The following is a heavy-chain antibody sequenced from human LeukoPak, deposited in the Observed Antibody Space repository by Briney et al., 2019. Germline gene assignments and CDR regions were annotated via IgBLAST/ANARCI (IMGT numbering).Heavy chain of an antibody. V-gene: IGHV1-18*01. Sequence: ASVKVSCKASGYTFTSYGISWVRQAPGQGLEWMGWISAYNDNTNYAQKLQGRVTMTTDTSTSTAYMELRSLRSDDTAVYYCARDVYDFWSGYYTWYFDYWGQGTLVTVSS. CDR3: ARDVYDFWSGYYTWYFDY. D-gene: IGHD3-3*01. CDR2: ISAYNDNT. J-gene: IGHJ4*02. CDR1: GYTFTSYG.